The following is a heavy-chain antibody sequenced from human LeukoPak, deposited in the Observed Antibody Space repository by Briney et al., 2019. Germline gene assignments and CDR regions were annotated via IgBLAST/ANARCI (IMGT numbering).Heavy chain of an antibody. CDR1: GYTFTGYY. J-gene: IGHJ4*02. D-gene: IGHD6-13*01. Sequence: ASVKVSCKASGYTFTGYYMHWVRQAPGQGLEWMGCINPNSGGTKYAQKFQGRVTMTRDTSISTAYMELSRLRSDDTAVYYCARGDSIAAAGPFDYWGQGTLVTVSS. CDR2: INPNSGGT. CDR3: ARGDSIAAAGPFDY. V-gene: IGHV1-2*02.